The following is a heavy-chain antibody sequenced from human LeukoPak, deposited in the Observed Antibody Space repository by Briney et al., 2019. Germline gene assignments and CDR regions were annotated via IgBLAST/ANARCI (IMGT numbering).Heavy chain of an antibody. V-gene: IGHV4-4*07. D-gene: IGHD3-22*01. CDR2: IYSSGST. J-gene: IGHJ4*02. CDR3: ARDHYYYDTSGYYLYDY. Sequence: SETLSLTCTVSGGSINSYYWSWVRQPAGKGLEWIGCIYSSGSTYYNPSLQSRVTMSIDTSKNQFSLKLSSVTAADTAVYYCARDHYYYDTSGYYLYDYWGQGTRVTVSS. CDR1: GGSINSYY.